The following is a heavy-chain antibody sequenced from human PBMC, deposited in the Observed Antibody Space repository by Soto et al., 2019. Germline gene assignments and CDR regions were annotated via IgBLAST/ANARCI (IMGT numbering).Heavy chain of an antibody. CDR2: ISYDGSNK. CDR3: AKDWDYYDSSGYECFDY. Sequence: QVQLVESGGGVVQPGGSLRLSCAASGFTFSSYGMHWVRQAPGKGLEWVAVISYDGSNKYYADSVKGRFTISRDNSKNTLYLQMNSLRAEDTAVYYCAKDWDYYDSSGYECFDYWGQGTLVTVSS. J-gene: IGHJ4*02. D-gene: IGHD3-22*01. V-gene: IGHV3-30*18. CDR1: GFTFSSYG.